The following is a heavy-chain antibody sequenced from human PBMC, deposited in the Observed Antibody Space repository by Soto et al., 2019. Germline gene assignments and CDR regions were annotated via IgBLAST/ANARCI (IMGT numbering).Heavy chain of an antibody. CDR1: GFTFSSYA. CDR3: AKVMRGSGSYYIYGMDV. V-gene: IGHV3-23*04. D-gene: IGHD3-10*01. J-gene: IGHJ6*02. CDR2: ISASGGST. Sequence: EVQLVESGGGLVQPGGSLRLSCAASGFTFSSYAMSWVRQAPGKGLEWVSTISASGGSTYHADSVKSRFAISRDNSKNTLYLQMNSLRDEDTAAYYCAKVMRGSGSYYIYGMDVWGQGTTVTVS.